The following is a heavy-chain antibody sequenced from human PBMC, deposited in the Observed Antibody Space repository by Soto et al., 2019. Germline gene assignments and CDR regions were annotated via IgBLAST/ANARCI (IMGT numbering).Heavy chain of an antibody. CDR2: IYHSGST. D-gene: IGHD7-27*01. V-gene: IGHV4-30-2*01. J-gene: IGHJ4*02. CDR1: GGSISSGGYS. Sequence: SATLSLTCAVPGGSISSGGYSWSWIRQPPGKGLEWIGYIYHSGSTYYNPSLKSRVTISVDRSKNQFSLKLSSVTAADTAVYYCASGNWGSGDYFDYWSQGTLVTVSS. CDR3: ASGNWGSGDYFDY.